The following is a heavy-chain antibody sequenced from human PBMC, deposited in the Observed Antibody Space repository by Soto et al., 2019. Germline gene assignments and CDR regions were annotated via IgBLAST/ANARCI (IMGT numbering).Heavy chain of an antibody. CDR3: ARGWVSYYYGMDV. CDR2: INHSGST. CDR1: GGSFSGYY. D-gene: IGHD6-13*01. V-gene: IGHV4-34*01. J-gene: IGHJ6*02. Sequence: SETLSLTCAVYGGSFSGYYWSWIRPPPGKGLEWIGEINHSGSTNYNPSLKSRVTISVDTSKNQFSLKLSSVTAADTAVYYCARGWVSYYYGMDVWGQGTTVTVSS.